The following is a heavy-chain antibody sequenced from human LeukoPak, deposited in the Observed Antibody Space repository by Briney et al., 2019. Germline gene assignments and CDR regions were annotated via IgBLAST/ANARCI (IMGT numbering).Heavy chain of an antibody. CDR2: IYHSGST. Sequence: SETLSLTCTVSGGSISSYYWSWIRQPPGKGLEWIGYIYHSGSTYYNPSLKSRVTISVDRSKNQFSLKLSSVTAADTAVYYCARDGHHCSSTSCYPNFDYWGQGTLVTVSS. CDR3: ARDGHHCSSTSCYPNFDY. J-gene: IGHJ4*02. CDR1: GGSISSYY. V-gene: IGHV4-59*12. D-gene: IGHD2-2*01.